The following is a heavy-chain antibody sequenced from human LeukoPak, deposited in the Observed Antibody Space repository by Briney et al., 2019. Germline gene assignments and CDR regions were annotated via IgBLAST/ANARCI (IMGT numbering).Heavy chain of an antibody. J-gene: IGHJ4*02. CDR3: ARDEWFGY. D-gene: IGHD3-10*01. V-gene: IGHV4-61*01. CDR2: IYSSVST. CDR1: GGSVSGGSYY. Sequence: SETLSLTCTVSGGSVSGGSYYWSWIRQPPGKGLEWIGYIYSSVSTKYNTSLKSRVTISVDTSKNQVSLNLSSVTATDTAVYYCARDEWFGYWGQGTLVTVSS.